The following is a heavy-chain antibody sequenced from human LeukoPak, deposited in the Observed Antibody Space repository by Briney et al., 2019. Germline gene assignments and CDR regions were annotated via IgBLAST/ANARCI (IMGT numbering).Heavy chain of an antibody. D-gene: IGHD3-22*01. J-gene: IGHJ4*02. CDR2: IYYGGST. CDR1: GGSISSYY. Sequence: SETLSLTCTVSGGSISSYYWSWIRQPPGKGLEWIGYIYYGGSTNYNPSLKSRVTISADTSKNQFSLKLSSVTAADTAVYYCARRSYYDSSGYYFEGTYFDYWGQGNLVTVSS. CDR3: ARRSYYDSSGYYFEGTYFDY. V-gene: IGHV4-59*08.